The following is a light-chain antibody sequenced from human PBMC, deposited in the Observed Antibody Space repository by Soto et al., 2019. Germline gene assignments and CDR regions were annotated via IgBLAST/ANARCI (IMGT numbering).Light chain of an antibody. CDR1: SSNIGNKY. J-gene: IGLJ1*01. Sequence: QSVLTEPPSVSAAPGQMITISCSGGSSNIGNKYVSWYQQLPGTAPKALIYDNNKRPSGIPDRFSGSKSGTSATLGISGLQTGDEADYYCGTWDSSLSAYVFGTGTKVTVL. CDR2: DNN. CDR3: GTWDSSLSAYV. V-gene: IGLV1-51*01.